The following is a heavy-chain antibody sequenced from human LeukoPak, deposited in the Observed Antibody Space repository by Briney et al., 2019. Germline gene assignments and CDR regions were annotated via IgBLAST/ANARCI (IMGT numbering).Heavy chain of an antibody. V-gene: IGHV3-21*01. D-gene: IGHD3-22*01. CDR3: ARGYDSSGYYPNY. Sequence: TSGGSLRLSCAASGFTFSSYSMNWVRQAPGKGLEWVSSISSSSSYIYYADSVKGRFTISRDNAKNSLYLQMNSLRAEDTAVYYCARGYDSSGYYPNYWGQGTLVTVSS. J-gene: IGHJ4*02. CDR2: ISSSSSYI. CDR1: GFTFSSYS.